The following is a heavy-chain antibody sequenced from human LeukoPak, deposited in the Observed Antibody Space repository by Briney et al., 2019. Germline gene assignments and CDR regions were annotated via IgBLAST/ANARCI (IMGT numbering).Heavy chain of an antibody. D-gene: IGHD4-17*01. CDR2: IYSGGST. J-gene: IGHJ4*02. CDR1: GFTVSSNY. CDR3: ARGLLLTTVVKRIMDS. Sequence: GGSLRLSCAASGFTVSSNYMSWVRQAPGKGLEWVSVIYSGGSTYYADSVKGRFTISRDNSKNTLYLQMNSLRAEDTAVYYCARGLLLTTVVKRIMDSWGQGTLVTVSS. V-gene: IGHV3-66*01.